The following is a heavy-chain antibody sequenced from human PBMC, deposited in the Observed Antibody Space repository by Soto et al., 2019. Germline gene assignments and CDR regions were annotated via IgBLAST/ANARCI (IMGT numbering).Heavy chain of an antibody. D-gene: IGHD6-13*01. CDR2: IITIFGTA. V-gene: IGHV1-69*01. J-gene: IGHJ5*02. CDR3: ARDSGIAAAGRGWWFDP. Sequence: QVQLVQSGAEVKKPGSSVKVSCKASGGTFSSYAISWVRQAPGQGLEWMGGIITIFGTANYEQKLQGRVTITADESTSTAYMELSSLRSEDTAVYYCARDSGIAAAGRGWWFDPWCQGTLVTVSS. CDR1: GGTFSSYA.